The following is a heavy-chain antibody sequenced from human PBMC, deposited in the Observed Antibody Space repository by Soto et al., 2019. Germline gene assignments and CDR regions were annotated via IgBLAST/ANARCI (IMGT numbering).Heavy chain of an antibody. V-gene: IGHV3-23*01. J-gene: IGHJ4*02. CDR2: ISGGGGST. D-gene: IGHD3-9*01. Sequence: EVQLLESGGGLVQPGGSLRLSCAASGLTFSSYSMSWVRQAPGKGLEWVSDISGGGGSTYDADSVKGRITISRDNSKNTLYVQMYRMRAEDTAVYYCAKDPGDILSGYYCWGFAYCCQGSLVTVS. CDR1: GLTFSSYS. CDR3: AKDPGDILSGYYCWGFAY.